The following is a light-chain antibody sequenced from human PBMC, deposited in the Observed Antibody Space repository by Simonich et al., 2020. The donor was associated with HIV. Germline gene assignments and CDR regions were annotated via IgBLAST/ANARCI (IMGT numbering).Light chain of an antibody. J-gene: IGKJ4*01. CDR2: GAS. Sequence: EIVLTQSPATLSLSPGERATLSCRARQSVSSYLAWYQQKPGRAPRLLMHGASTRASGIPARFSGSGSRTEFTLTISSLQSEDFAVYHCQQYTNWPLTFGGGTKVEIK. CDR1: QSVSSY. CDR3: QQYTNWPLT. V-gene: IGKV3-15*01.